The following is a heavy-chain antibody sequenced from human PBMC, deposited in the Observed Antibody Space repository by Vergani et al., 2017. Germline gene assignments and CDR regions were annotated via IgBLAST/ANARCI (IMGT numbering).Heavy chain of an antibody. J-gene: IGHJ4*02. CDR1: GFTSAGYA. V-gene: IGHV3-9*02. CDR2: ISWNSNSI. CDR3: AKISEGASDY. D-gene: IGHD1-26*01. Sequence: EVQLEESGGGLVLPGRSLRLSCVASGFTSAGYAMHWVRQAPGKGLEWVSGISWNSNSIGYADSVKGRFTISRDNAKNSLYLQMNSLRAEDTAVYYCAKISEGASDYWGQGTLVTVSS.